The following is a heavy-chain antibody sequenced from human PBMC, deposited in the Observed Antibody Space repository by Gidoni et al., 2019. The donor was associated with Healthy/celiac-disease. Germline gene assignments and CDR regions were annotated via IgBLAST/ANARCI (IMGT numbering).Heavy chain of an antibody. CDR3: ARSRGCSGGSCYSWPYYYYGMDV. V-gene: IGHV1-69*06. CDR1: GGTFSRYS. D-gene: IGHD2-15*01. CDR2: IIPIFGTA. J-gene: IGHJ6*02. Sequence: QVQLVPSGAEVKKPGSSVKVSCKASGGTFSRYSIRWVRQAPGQGLEWMGGIIPIFGTANYAQKFQGRVTITADKSTSTAYMELSSLRSEDTAVYYCARSRGCSGGSCYSWPYYYYGMDVWGQGTTVTVSS.